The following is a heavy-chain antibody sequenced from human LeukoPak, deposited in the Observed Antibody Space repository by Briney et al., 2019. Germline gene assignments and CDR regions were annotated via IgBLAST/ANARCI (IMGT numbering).Heavy chain of an antibody. V-gene: IGHV3-23*01. J-gene: IGHJ5*02. CDR3: AKDWYSSGPNWFDP. CDR1: GFTFSSYA. CDR2: ISGSGGST. Sequence: GGSLRLPCAASGFTFSSYAMSWVRQAPGKGLEWVSAISGSGGSTYYADSVKGRFTISRDNSKNTLNLQMNSLRAEDTAVYYCAKDWYSSGPNWFDPWGQGTLVTVSS. D-gene: IGHD6-19*01.